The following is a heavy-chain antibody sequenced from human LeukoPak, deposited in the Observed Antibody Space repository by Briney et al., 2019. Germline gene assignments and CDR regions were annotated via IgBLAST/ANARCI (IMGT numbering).Heavy chain of an antibody. Sequence: GGSLRLSCATSGFDFTAHWMSWVRQAPGKRLELVANIKHDGSEKYYVDSVKGRFTISRDYAKDSVYLQMNSLRVDDTAVYYCARTRVVTRGGYWYFDVWGRGTLVTVSS. CDR2: IKHDGSEK. J-gene: IGHJ2*01. CDR3: ARTRVVTRGGYWYFDV. CDR1: GFDFTAHW. V-gene: IGHV3-7*01. D-gene: IGHD2-21*02.